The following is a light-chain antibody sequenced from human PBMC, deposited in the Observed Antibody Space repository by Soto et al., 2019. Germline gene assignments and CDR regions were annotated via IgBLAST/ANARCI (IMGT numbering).Light chain of an antibody. J-gene: IGKJ1*01. Sequence: DIQMTQSPSSLSASVGDRVTITGRASQIISTYLNWYQQRAGLAPRLLIYAASSLQSGVPPRFSGSGSGTDFTLTISSLQPEEFATYFCQQTYSAPPTFGQGTKVEIK. CDR2: AAS. V-gene: IGKV1-39*01. CDR1: QIISTY. CDR3: QQTYSAPPT.